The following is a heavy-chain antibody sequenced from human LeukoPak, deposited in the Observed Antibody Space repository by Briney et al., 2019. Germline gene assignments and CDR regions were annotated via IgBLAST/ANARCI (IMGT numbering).Heavy chain of an antibody. D-gene: IGHD3-10*01. CDR2: IYYSGST. CDR1: GGSLSSADYY. V-gene: IGHV4-30-4*01. J-gene: IGHJ4*02. Sequence: SETLSLTCTVSGGSLSSADYYWSWIRQPPGKGLEWIGYIYYSGSTDYNPSLKSRLTVSLDTSKNQFSLRLSSVTAADTAVYYCARFYYGSGSYSHFDYWGQGTLVTVSS. CDR3: ARFYYGSGSYSHFDY.